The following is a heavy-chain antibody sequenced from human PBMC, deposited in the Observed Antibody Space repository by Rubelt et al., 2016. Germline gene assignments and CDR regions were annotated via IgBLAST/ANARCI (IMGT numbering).Heavy chain of an antibody. CDR2: IKKDGSEK. Sequence: ESGGGLVQPGGSLRLSCAVSGFTFSSYAMTWVRQAPGKGLEWVANIKKDGSEKNYVDSVKGRFTISRDNAKNSLYLQMNSLRAEDTAVYYCARQRQEVDTAVALDYWGQGTLVTVSS. D-gene: IGHD5-18*01. CDR1: GFTFSSYA. V-gene: IGHV3-7*03. CDR3: ARQRQEVDTAVALDY. J-gene: IGHJ4*02.